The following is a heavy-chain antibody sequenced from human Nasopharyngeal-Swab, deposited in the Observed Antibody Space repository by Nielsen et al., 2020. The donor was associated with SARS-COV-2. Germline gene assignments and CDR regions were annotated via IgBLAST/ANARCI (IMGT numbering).Heavy chain of an antibody. Sequence: VGQAAGKGLEWVGRIKSKTDGGTTDYAAPVKGRFTISRDDSKNTLYLQMNSLKTEDTAVYYCTTDGTTTVTTWVDVWGKGTTVTVSS. D-gene: IGHD4-17*01. CDR2: IKSKTDGGTT. CDR3: TTDGTTTVTTWVDV. J-gene: IGHJ6*04. V-gene: IGHV3-15*07.